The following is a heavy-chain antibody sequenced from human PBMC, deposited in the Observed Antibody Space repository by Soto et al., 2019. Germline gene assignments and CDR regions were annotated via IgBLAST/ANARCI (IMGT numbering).Heavy chain of an antibody. Sequence: ASVKVSCKASGYTFTGYYMHWVRQAPGQGLEWIGWINPNSGGTNYAQKFQGWVTMTRDTSISTAYMELSRLRSDDTAVYYCARLYYDSSGYYHDDAFDIWGQGTMVTVSS. CDR1: GYTFTGYY. V-gene: IGHV1-2*04. J-gene: IGHJ3*02. CDR2: INPNSGGT. CDR3: ARLYYDSSGYYHDDAFDI. D-gene: IGHD3-22*01.